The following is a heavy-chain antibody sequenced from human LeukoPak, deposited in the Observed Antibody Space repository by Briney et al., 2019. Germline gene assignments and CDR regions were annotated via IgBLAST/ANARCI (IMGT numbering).Heavy chain of an antibody. CDR1: GFTFSSYS. CDR2: ISSSSSYI. CDR3: ARDGGLWFGELLEYYYYYYYMDV. V-gene: IGHV3-21*01. D-gene: IGHD3-10*01. Sequence: PGGSLRLSCAASGFTFSSYSMNWVRQAPGKGLEWVSSISSSSSYIYYADSVKGRFTISRDNAKNSLYLQMNSLRAEDTAVYYCARDGGLWFGELLEYYYYYYYMDVWGKGTTVTVSS. J-gene: IGHJ6*03.